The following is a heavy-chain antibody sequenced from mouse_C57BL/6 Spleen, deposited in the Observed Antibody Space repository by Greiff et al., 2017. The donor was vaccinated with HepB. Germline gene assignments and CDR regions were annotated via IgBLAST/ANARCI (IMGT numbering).Heavy chain of an antibody. CDR2: IYPGDGDT. CDR1: GYAFSSYW. CDR3: ARERDYGRVDY. D-gene: IGHD1-1*01. Sequence: VQLVESGAELVKPGASVKISCKASGYAFSSYWMNWVKQRPGKGLEWIGQIYPGDGDTNYNGKFKGKATLTADKSSSTAYMQLSSLTSEDSAIYFCARERDYGRVDYWGQGTTLTVSS. V-gene: IGHV1-80*01. J-gene: IGHJ2*01.